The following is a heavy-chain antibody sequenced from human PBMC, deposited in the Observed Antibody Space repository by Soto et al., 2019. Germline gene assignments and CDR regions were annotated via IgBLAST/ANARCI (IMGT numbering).Heavy chain of an antibody. CDR3: AKDLILLYSSSDFDY. D-gene: IGHD6-6*01. CDR2: ISGSGGST. V-gene: IGHV3-23*01. CDR1: GFTFSSYA. Sequence: EVQLLESGGGLVQPGGSLRLSCAASGFTFSSYAMSWVRQAPGKGLEWVSAISGSGGSTYYADSVKGRFTISRDNSKNTLYLQMNSLRAENTAVYYCAKDLILLYSSSDFDYWGQGTLVTVSS. J-gene: IGHJ4*02.